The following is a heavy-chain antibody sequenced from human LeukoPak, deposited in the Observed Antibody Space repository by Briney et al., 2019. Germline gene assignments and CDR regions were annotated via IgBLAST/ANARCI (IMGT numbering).Heavy chain of an antibody. Sequence: PGGSQRLSCAASGFTVSSNYMSWVRQAPGKGLEWVSVIYSGGSTYYADSVKGRFTISRDNSKNTLYLQMNSLRAEDTAVYYCAREAYYYDSSGLGPGYYYVDVWGKGTTVTVSS. J-gene: IGHJ6*03. CDR2: IYSGGST. V-gene: IGHV3-53*01. CDR1: GFTVSSNY. CDR3: AREAYYYDSSGLGPGYYYVDV. D-gene: IGHD3-22*01.